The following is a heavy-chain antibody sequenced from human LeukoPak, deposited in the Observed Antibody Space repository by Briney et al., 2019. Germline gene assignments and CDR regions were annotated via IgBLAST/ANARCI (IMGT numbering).Heavy chain of an antibody. CDR1: GFTFSSYW. D-gene: IGHD5-12*01. Sequence: PGGSLRLSCAASGFTFSSYWMHWVRHAPGKGLEWVSAISGSGGSTYYADSVKGRFTISRDNSKNTLYLQMNSLRAEDTAVYYCAKVRKQVDYFDYWGQGTLVTVSS. J-gene: IGHJ4*02. CDR2: ISGSGGST. CDR3: AKVRKQVDYFDY. V-gene: IGHV3-23*01.